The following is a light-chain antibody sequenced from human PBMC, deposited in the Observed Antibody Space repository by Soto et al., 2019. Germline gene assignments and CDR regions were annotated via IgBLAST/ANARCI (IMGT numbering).Light chain of an antibody. CDR3: HQYFRSPLT. CDR1: QSVFSNSTNRNH. Sequence: DIVMTQSPDSLAVSLGERATINCKSNQSVFSNSTNRNHLSWYQQKPGQPPKLLIYWATTRESGVPDRFSGSGSGTDFTLTVCGLQAEDVAIYDCHQYFRSPLTFGGGTKGEIK. V-gene: IGKV4-1*01. J-gene: IGKJ4*01. CDR2: WAT.